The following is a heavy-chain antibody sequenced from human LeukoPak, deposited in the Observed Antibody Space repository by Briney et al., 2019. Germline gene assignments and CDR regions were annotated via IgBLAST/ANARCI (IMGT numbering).Heavy chain of an antibody. V-gene: IGHV3-49*03. Sequence: GGSLRLSCTASGFTFGDYAMSWFRQAPGKGLEWVGFIRSKAYGGTTEYAASVKGRFTISRDDSKSIAYLQMNSLKTEDTAVYYCTRDLTPLWFGELSDAFDIWGQGTMVTVSS. CDR1: GFTFGDYA. CDR2: IRSKAYGGTT. D-gene: IGHD3-10*01. CDR3: TRDLTPLWFGELSDAFDI. J-gene: IGHJ3*02.